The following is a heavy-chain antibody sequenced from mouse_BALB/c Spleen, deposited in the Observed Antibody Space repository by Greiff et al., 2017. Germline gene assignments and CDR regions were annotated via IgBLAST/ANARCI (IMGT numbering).Heavy chain of an antibody. Sequence: VKLQESGPGLVQPSQSLSITCTVSGFSLTSYGVHWVRQSPGKGLEWLGVIWSGGSTDYNAAFISRLSISKDNSKSQVFFKMNSLQANDTAIYYCARNPFTTVVATDYAMDYWGQGTSVTVSS. J-gene: IGHJ4*01. D-gene: IGHD1-1*01. CDR1: GFSLTSYG. CDR3: ARNPFTTVVATDYAMDY. CDR2: IWSGGST. V-gene: IGHV2-2*02.